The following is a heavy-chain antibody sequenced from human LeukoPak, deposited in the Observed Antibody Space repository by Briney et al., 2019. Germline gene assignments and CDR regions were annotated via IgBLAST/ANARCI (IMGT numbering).Heavy chain of an antibody. D-gene: IGHD3-22*01. CDR3: ARARSSVTMIAEH. Sequence: SPGGSLRLSCAASGFTFSSYSMNWVRQAPGKGLECVSSISSSSSYIYYADSVKGRFTISRDNAKNSLYLQMNSLRAEDTAVYYCARARSSVTMIAEHWGQGTLVTVSS. CDR1: GFTFSSYS. J-gene: IGHJ1*01. CDR2: ISSSSSYI. V-gene: IGHV3-21*01.